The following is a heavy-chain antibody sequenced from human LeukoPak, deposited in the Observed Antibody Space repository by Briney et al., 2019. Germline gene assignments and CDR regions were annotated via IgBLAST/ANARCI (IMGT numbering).Heavy chain of an antibody. CDR1: GYTFTSYG. CDR2: ISAYNGNT. V-gene: IGHV1-18*01. J-gene: IGHJ5*02. D-gene: IGHD6-13*01. Sequence: GASVKVSCKASGYTFTSYGISWVRQAPGQGLEWMGWISAYNGNTNYAQKLQGRVTMTTDTSTSTAYMELRSLRSDDTAVYYCARVPIAAAGSGLNWFDPWGQGTLVTVSS. CDR3: ARVPIAAAGSGLNWFDP.